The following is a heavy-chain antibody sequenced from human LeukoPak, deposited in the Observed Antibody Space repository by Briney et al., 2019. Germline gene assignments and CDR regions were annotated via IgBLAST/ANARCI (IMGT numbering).Heavy chain of an antibody. Sequence: GGSLRLSCAASGFTFDDYGMSWVRQAPGKGLEWVSGINWNGGSTGYADSVKGRFTISRDNAKNSLYLQMNSLRAEDTALYYCARVNECSSSFYFDYWGQGTLVTVSS. CDR1: GFTFDDYG. J-gene: IGHJ4*02. CDR2: INWNGGST. V-gene: IGHV3-20*04. D-gene: IGHD6-6*01. CDR3: ARVNECSSSFYFDY.